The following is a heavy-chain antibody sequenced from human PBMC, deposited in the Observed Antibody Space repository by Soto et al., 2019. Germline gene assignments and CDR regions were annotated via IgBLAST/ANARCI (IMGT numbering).Heavy chain of an antibody. J-gene: IGHJ5*02. CDR1: GDTFSSYA. CDR3: ARDRSSWDSRDWFAP. Sequence: QVQLVQSGAEVKKPGSSVTVSCKASGDTFSSYAISWVRQAPGQGLEWMGKIIPIFATATYEQKFQERVKISADTSTSTVYMELSSLRCEDTGVYYCARDRSSWDSRDWFAPWRQGTLVTVSS. V-gene: IGHV1-69*06. CDR2: IIPIFATA. D-gene: IGHD2-2*01.